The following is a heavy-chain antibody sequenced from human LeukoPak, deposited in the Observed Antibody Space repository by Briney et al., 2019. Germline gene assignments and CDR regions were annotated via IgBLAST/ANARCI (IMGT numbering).Heavy chain of an antibody. CDR3: ATSTLQDDAFDI. J-gene: IGHJ3*02. D-gene: IGHD3-16*01. Sequence: ASVKVSCKVSGYTLTELSMHWVRQAPGKGLEWMGGFDPEDGETIYAQKFQGRVIMTEDTSTDTAYMELSSLRSEDTAVYYCATSTLQDDAFDIWGQGTMVTVSS. CDR2: FDPEDGET. V-gene: IGHV1-24*01. CDR1: GYTLTELS.